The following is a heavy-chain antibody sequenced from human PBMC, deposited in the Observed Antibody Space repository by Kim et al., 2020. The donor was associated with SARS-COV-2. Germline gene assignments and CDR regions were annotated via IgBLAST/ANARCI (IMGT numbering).Heavy chain of an antibody. Sequence: VDSVKGRFTIARDNAKNSLYLQVNSLRAEDTAVYYGARDADYCDSSGDDYWGQGTLVTVSS. D-gene: IGHD3-22*01. J-gene: IGHJ4*02. CDR3: ARDADYCDSSGDDY. V-gene: IGHV3-7*01.